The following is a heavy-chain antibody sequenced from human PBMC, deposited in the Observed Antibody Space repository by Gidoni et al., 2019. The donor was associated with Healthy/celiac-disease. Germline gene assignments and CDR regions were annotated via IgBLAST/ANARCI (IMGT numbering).Heavy chain of an antibody. CDR2: IIPIFGTA. CDR3: ARALSNDILTGYYYYFDY. V-gene: IGHV1-69*06. J-gene: IGHJ4*02. CDR1: GGTFSSYA. Sequence: QVQLVQSGAEVKKPGSSVKVSCKASGGTFSSYAISWVRQAPGQGLEWMGGIIPIFGTANYAQKFQGRVTITADKSTSTAYMGLSSLRSEDTAVYYCARALSNDILTGYYYYFDYWGQGTLVTVSS. D-gene: IGHD3-9*01.